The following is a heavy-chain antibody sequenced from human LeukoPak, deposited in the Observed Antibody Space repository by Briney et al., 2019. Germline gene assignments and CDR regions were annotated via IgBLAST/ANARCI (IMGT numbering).Heavy chain of an antibody. V-gene: IGHV3-66*01. CDR2: IYSGGST. Sequence: SGGSLRLSCAASGFTVSSKYMSWVRQAPGKGLEWVSAIYSGGSTYYADSVRGRFTISRDNSKNTVYLQMNSLRAEDTAVYYCAKDSYSKGDFWGQGVLVTVSS. D-gene: IGHD6-13*01. CDR1: GFTVSSKY. J-gene: IGHJ4*02. CDR3: AKDSYSKGDF.